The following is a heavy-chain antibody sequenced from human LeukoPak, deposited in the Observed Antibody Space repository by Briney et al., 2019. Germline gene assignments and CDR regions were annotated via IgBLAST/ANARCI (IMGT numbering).Heavy chain of an antibody. V-gene: IGHV1-46*01. J-gene: IGHJ4*02. CDR1: GYTFTTYY. CDR2: INPSAGST. D-gene: IGHD3-3*01. CDR3: ERGGYDFSSGYYPSR. Sequence: AASVKVSCKASGYTFTTYYMNLVRQAPGQGLEWMGIINPSAGSTSYAQKFQGRVTMTRDTSTSTVYMELSSLRSEDTAVYYCERGGYDFSSGYYPSRWGQGTLVTVSS.